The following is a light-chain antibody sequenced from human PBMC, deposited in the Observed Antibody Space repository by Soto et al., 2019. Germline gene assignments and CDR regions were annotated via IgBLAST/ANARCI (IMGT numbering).Light chain of an antibody. J-gene: IGLJ2*01. Sequence: QSVLTQPPSASETPGQRISISCSGSSSNMGSNAVAWYQQRPGTAPKLLIYNSYQRPSGVPDRVSGSQSGTSASLAISGLQSEDEADYFCASWDDSLNGMVFGGGTKLTVL. CDR1: SSNMGSNA. CDR2: NSY. V-gene: IGLV1-44*01. CDR3: ASWDDSLNGMV.